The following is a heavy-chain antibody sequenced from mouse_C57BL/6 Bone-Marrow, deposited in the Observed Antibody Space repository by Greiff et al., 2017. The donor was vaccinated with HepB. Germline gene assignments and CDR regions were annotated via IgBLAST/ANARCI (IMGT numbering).Heavy chain of an antibody. V-gene: IGHV5-17*01. CDR2: ISSGSSTI. D-gene: IGHD2-5*01. CDR1: GFTFSDYG. J-gene: IGHJ3*01. Sequence: EVQVVESGGGLVKPGGSLKLSCAASGFTFSDYGMHWVRQAPEKGLAWVAYISSGSSTIYYADTVKGRFNISRDNAKNTLFLQMTSLRSEDTAMYYCARKDPLYSNFAYWGQGTLVTVSA. CDR3: ARKDPLYSNFAY.